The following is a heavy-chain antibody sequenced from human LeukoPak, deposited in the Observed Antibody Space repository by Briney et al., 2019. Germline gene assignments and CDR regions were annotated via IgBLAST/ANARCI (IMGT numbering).Heavy chain of an antibody. CDR3: AVHDSSGRLDY. CDR2: IIPIFGTA. CDR1: GGTFSSYA. V-gene: IGHV1-69*05. J-gene: IGHJ4*02. Sequence: ASVKVSCKASGGTFSSYAISWVRQAPGQGLEWMGGIIPIFGTANYAQKFQGRVTITTDESTSTAYMELSSLRSEDTAVYYCAVHDSSGRLDYWGQGTLVTVSS. D-gene: IGHD3-22*01.